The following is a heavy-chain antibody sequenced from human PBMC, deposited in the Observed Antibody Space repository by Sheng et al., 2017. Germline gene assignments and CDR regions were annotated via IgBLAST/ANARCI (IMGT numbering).Heavy chain of an antibody. CDR1: SYTFRSYG. D-gene: IGHD1-26*01. Sequence: QVQLVQSGGEVKKPGASVKVSCKDSSYTFRSYGITWVRQAPGQGLEWMGWISAYNGATKYAQKLQGRVTMTTDTSTRTAYLELRSLRSEDTAMYYCARVGSGSYYNWFDPWGQGTLVTVSS. J-gene: IGHJ5*02. CDR2: ISAYNGAT. V-gene: IGHV1-18*01. CDR3: ARVGSGSYYNWFDP.